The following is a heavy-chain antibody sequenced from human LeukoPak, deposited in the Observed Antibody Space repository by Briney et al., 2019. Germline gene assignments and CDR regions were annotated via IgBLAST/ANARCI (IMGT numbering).Heavy chain of an antibody. CDR2: IYHSGGT. CDR1: GYSISSGYY. CDR3: ASTITVTTDY. V-gene: IGHV4-38-2*02. D-gene: IGHD4-17*01. J-gene: IGHJ4*02. Sequence: SETPSLTCTVSGYSISSGYYWGWIRQPPGKGLEWIGSIYHSGGTYYNPSLKSRVTISVDTSKNQFSLKLTSVTAADTAMYYCASTITVTTDYWGQGTLVTVSS.